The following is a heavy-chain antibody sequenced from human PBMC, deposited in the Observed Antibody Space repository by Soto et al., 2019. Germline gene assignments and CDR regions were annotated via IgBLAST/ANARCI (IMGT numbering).Heavy chain of an antibody. CDR1: GGSISSGDYY. CDR2: ISYSGSA. Sequence: PSETLSLTCTVPGGSISSGDYYWSWIRQPPGKGLEWIGYISYSGSAYYNPSLKSRFTISIDTSKKQFSLNLRSVTAADTAVYHCARDGWQMVRGVSISGGMDVWGQGTTVTVSS. D-gene: IGHD3-10*01. CDR3: ARDGWQMVRGVSISGGMDV. V-gene: IGHV4-30-4*01. J-gene: IGHJ6*02.